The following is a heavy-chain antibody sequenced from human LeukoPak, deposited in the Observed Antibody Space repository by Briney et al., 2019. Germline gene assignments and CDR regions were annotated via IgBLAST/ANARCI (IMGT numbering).Heavy chain of an antibody. CDR3: ARGSAVHHYYDSSGYMRFDP. D-gene: IGHD3-22*01. Sequence: SQTLSLTCAISGDSVSSNSVAWNWIRQSPSRGLEWLGRTYYRSKWYNDYAVSVKSRITINPDTSKNQFSLQLNSVTPEDTAIYYCARGSAVHHYYDSSGYMRFDPWGQGTLVTVSS. V-gene: IGHV6-1*01. J-gene: IGHJ5*02. CDR1: GDSVSSNSVA. CDR2: TYYRSKWYN.